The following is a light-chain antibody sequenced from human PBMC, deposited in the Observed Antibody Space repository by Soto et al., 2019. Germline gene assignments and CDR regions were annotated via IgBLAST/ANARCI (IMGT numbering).Light chain of an antibody. J-gene: IGKJ1*01. CDR3: QQSYSSPPT. Sequence: DVQMTQSPSSLSASVGDRVTITCRASKSISTYLNWYQQKQGTAPKLLINAASSLQSGVPSRFSGSGSGKEYTLTISGLQPDDFSTYYCQQSYSSPPTFGQGTKVDIK. CDR1: KSISTY. CDR2: AAS. V-gene: IGKV1-39*01.